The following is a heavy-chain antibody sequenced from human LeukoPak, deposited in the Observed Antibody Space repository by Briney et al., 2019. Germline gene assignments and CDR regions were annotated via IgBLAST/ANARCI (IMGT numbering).Heavy chain of an antibody. D-gene: IGHD2-15*01. CDR3: ARPDCSGGNCYLLIY. Sequence: GESLKISCKGPGYSFASYWISWVRQMPGKGLEWMGRIDPSDSYTDYSPSFQGHVTISADKSISTAYLQWSSLKASDTAMYYCARPDCSGGNCYLLIYWGQGSLVTVSS. V-gene: IGHV5-10-1*01. CDR1: GYSFASYW. CDR2: IDPSDSYT. J-gene: IGHJ4*02.